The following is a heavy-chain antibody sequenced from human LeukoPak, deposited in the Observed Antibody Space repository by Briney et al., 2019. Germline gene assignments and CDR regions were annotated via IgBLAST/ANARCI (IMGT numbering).Heavy chain of an antibody. CDR2: IKSKTDGGTT. V-gene: IGHV3-15*01. J-gene: IGHJ4*02. CDR3: SGPLVLRYFDWVY. D-gene: IGHD3-9*01. Sequence: PGGSLRLSCAASGFTFSNAWMSWVRQAPGKGLEWVGRIKSKTDGGTTDYAAPVKGRFIISRDDSKNTLCLQMNSLKTEDTAVYYCSGPLVLRYFDWVYWGQGTLVTVSS. CDR1: GFTFSNAW.